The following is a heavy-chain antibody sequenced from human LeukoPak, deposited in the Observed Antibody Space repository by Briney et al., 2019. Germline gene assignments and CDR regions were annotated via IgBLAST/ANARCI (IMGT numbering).Heavy chain of an antibody. V-gene: IGHV1-46*01. Sequence: ASVKVSCKSSGYTFTGYFIHWVRQAPGQGLEWMGIINSSGGSTSYAQKFQGRVTMTRDRSTSTVYMEVTSLKSDDTAVYFCARAGISDPTDYWGQGTLVIVSS. CDR1: GYTFTGYF. J-gene: IGHJ4*02. CDR3: ARAGISDPTDY. D-gene: IGHD2-21*01. CDR2: INSSGGST.